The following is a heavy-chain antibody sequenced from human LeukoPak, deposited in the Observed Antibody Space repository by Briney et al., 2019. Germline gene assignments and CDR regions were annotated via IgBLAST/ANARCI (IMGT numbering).Heavy chain of an antibody. D-gene: IGHD5-12*01. J-gene: IGHJ4*02. CDR1: GFTFSSYG. CDR2: IRYDGSNK. CDR3: AYGYSGYDYCFDY. V-gene: IGHV3-30*02. Sequence: PGGSLRLSCAASGFTFSSYGMHWVRQAPGKGLEWVAFIRYDGSNKYYADSVKGRFTISRDNSKKTLYLQMNSLRAEDTAVYYCAYGYSGYDYCFDYWGQGTLVTVSS.